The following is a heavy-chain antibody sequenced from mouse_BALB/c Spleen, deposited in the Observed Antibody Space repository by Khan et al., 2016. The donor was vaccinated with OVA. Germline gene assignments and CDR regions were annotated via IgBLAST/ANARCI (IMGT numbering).Heavy chain of an antibody. CDR2: INTYTGEP. CDR3: ARVGNYWYFDV. CDR1: GYTFTNYG. D-gene: IGHD2-1*01. Sequence: QIQLVQSGPELKKPGETVQISCKASGYTFTNYGMNWVKQAPGKALKWMGWINTYTGEPTYADDFKGRFAFSLETSASTAYLQINNLKKEDTATYFCARVGNYWYFDVWGAGTTVTVSS. V-gene: IGHV9-3-1*01. J-gene: IGHJ1*01.